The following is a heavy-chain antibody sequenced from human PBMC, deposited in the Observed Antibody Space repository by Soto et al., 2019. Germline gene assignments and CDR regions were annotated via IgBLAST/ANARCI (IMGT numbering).Heavy chain of an antibody. Sequence: GGSLRLSCAASGVTFSNAWMSWVRQAPGKGLEWVGRIKSKTDGGTTDYAAPVKGRFTISRDDSKNTLYLQMNSLKTEDTAVYYCTTDPKDYGDHLGYYYYMDVWGKGTTVTVSS. D-gene: IGHD4-17*01. CDR1: GVTFSNAW. J-gene: IGHJ6*03. V-gene: IGHV3-15*01. CDR3: TTDPKDYGDHLGYYYYMDV. CDR2: IKSKTDGGTT.